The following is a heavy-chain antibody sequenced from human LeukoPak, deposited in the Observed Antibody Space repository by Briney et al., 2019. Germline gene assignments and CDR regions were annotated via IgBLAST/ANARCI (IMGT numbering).Heavy chain of an antibody. Sequence: ASVKVSCKASGYTFTGYYMHWVRQAPGQGLEWMGWINPNSGGTNYAQRSQGRVTMTRDTSISTAYMELSRLTSGDTAVYYCARNPKSQLLLDYWGQGTLVTVSS. CDR2: INPNSGGT. CDR1: GYTFTGYY. D-gene: IGHD2-2*01. CDR3: ARNPKSQLLLDY. J-gene: IGHJ4*02. V-gene: IGHV1-2*02.